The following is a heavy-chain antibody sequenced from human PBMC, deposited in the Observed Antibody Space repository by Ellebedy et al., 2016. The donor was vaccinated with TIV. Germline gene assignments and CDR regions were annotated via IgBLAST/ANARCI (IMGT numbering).Heavy chain of an antibody. Sequence: MPGGSLRLSCTVSGGSISTYYWTWIRQPPGKGLEWIGYIYYSGSTKYNPSLKSRVTMSVDTSKTQFSLNLSSVTAADTAVYYCATSYDSSGYYDDDAFDIWGQGTMVTVSS. J-gene: IGHJ3*02. CDR2: IYYSGST. V-gene: IGHV4-59*01. CDR1: GGSISTYY. D-gene: IGHD3-22*01. CDR3: ATSYDSSGYYDDDAFDI.